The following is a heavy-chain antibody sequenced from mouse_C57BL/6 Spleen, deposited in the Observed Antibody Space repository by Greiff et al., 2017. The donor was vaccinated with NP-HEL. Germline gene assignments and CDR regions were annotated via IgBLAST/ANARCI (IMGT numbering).Heavy chain of an antibody. J-gene: IGHJ2*01. V-gene: IGHV5-9*01. Sequence: EVKVVESGGGLVKPGGSLKLSCAASGFTFSSYTMSWVRQTQEKRLEWVATISGGGGNTYYPDSVKGRFTISRDNAKNTLYLQMSSLRSEDTALYYCARHGLYGNYFDDWGQGTTLTVSS. CDR2: ISGGGGNT. CDR3: ARHGLYGNYFDD. CDR1: GFTFSSYT. D-gene: IGHD2-1*01.